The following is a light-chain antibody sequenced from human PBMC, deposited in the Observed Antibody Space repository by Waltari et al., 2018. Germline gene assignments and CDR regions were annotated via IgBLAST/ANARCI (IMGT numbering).Light chain of an antibody. J-gene: IGLJ1*01. V-gene: IGLV2-14*01. Sequence: QSALTQPASVSGSPGQSLTISCPGTNSDIGGFDYVSWYQQYPGEIPRLLIFDVNDRPSGVSLRFSGSKSGNTASLTISGLRAEDEADYYCSSYSSRNTLLFGSGTRVTVL. CDR1: NSDIGGFDY. CDR2: DVN. CDR3: SSYSSRNTLL.